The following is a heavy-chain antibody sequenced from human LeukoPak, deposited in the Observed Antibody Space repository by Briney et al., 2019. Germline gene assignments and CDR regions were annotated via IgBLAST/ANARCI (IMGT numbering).Heavy chain of an antibody. J-gene: IGHJ3*02. Sequence: SETLSLTCTVSGGSLSSGSYYWSWIRQPAGKGLEWIGRIYTSGSTNYNPSLKSRVTISVDTSKNQFSLKLSSATAADTAVYYCARVIHWAFDIWGQGTMVTVSS. CDR2: IYTSGST. V-gene: IGHV4-61*02. D-gene: IGHD2/OR15-2a*01. CDR3: ARVIHWAFDI. CDR1: GGSLSSGSYY.